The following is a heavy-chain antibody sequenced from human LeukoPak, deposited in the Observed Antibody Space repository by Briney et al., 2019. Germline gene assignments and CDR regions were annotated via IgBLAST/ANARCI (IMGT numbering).Heavy chain of an antibody. V-gene: IGHV3-23*01. Sequence: GGSLRLSCEASGFSFSTVPMSWVRQVPGKGLECVSYIIASGDSAYYADSVRGRFTISRDNSKNTLYLQMDDLRAEDSAVYYCAKDLGDFELGYMDVWGKGTTVTVSS. CDR1: GFSFSTVP. CDR3: AKDLGDFELGYMDV. J-gene: IGHJ6*03. D-gene: IGHD3-3*01. CDR2: IIASGDSA.